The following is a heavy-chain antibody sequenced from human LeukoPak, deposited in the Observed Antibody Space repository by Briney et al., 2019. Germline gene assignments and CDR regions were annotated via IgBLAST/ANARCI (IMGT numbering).Heavy chain of an antibody. V-gene: IGHV4-39*07. J-gene: IGHJ4*02. CDR1: GASISSSTYY. Sequence: PSETLSLTCTVSGASISSSTYYWGWIRQPPGKGLEWIGSIYYSGGTYYNPSLKSRVTISVDTSRNQFSLKLSSVTAADTAVYYCARSISSGWPPMTYYFDYWGQGTLVTVSS. CDR2: IYYSGGT. CDR3: ARSISSGWPPMTYYFDY. D-gene: IGHD6-19*01.